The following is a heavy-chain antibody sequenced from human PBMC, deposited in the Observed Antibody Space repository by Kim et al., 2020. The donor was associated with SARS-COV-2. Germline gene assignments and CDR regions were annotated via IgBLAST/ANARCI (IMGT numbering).Heavy chain of an antibody. CDR3: ATAVDSSNDY. CDR2: GNT. V-gene: IGHV3-23*01. Sequence: GNTYESDSVKGRFTISRDNSKNTLYLHINSLKSEDTALYYCATAVDSSNDYWGQGTLVTVSS. D-gene: IGHD6-13*01. J-gene: IGHJ4*02.